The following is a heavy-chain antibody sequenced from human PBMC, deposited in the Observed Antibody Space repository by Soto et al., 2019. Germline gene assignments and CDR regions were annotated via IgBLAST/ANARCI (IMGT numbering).Heavy chain of an antibody. CDR3: ARLGGYYQAFDS. CDR2: IYYTGTT. J-gene: IGHJ4*02. V-gene: IGHV4-61*05. Sequence: SETLSLTCTVSGGSISGNFYYWGWIRQSPGKGLEWIGYIYYTGTTKYNPSLKSRVTISVDSSKNQFSLKLDSVTAADTAVYYCARLGGYYQAFDSWGQGTLVTVSS. D-gene: IGHD3-22*01. CDR1: GGSISGNFYY.